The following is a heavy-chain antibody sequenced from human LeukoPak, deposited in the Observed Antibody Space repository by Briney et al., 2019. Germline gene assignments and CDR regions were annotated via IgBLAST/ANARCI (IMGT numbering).Heavy chain of an antibody. V-gene: IGHV3-23*01. Sequence: GGSLRLSRAASGFTFSSYAMSWVRQAPGKGLEWVSAISGSGGSTYYADSVKGRFTISRDNSKNTLYLQMNSLRAEDTAVYYCATMDIVATGYFDYWGQGTLVTVSS. D-gene: IGHD5-12*01. CDR2: ISGSGGST. CDR1: GFTFSSYA. J-gene: IGHJ4*02. CDR3: ATMDIVATGYFDY.